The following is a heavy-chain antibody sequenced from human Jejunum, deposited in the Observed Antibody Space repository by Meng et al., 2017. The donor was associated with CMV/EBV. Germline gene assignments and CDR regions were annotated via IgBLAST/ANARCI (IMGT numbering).Heavy chain of an antibody. J-gene: IGHJ6*02. CDR3: ARGGGTGTFGFFYYGVDV. V-gene: IGHV3-43*01. D-gene: IGHD3-16*01. CDR2: IGWDGADT. Sequence: FGNYIMHWVRQAPGKPLEWVSRIGWDGADTFYADSVKGRFSITRDNCENSLYLEMNRLTTEDTALYFCARGGGTGTFGFFYYGVDVWGQGTTVTVSS. CDR1: FGNYI.